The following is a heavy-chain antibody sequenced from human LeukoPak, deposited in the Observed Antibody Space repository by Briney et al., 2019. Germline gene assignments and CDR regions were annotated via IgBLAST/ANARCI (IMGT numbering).Heavy chain of an antibody. J-gene: IGHJ4*02. Sequence: GGSLRLSCAASGFTFSSYSMAWVRQAPGKGLEWVSYISIRSSTIYYADSVKGRFTISRDNAKNSLYVQMNSLRAEDTAVYYCARCTTGKTFGSLREIKKSREIDYWGQGTLVTVSS. CDR3: ARCTTGKTFGSLREIKKSREIDY. CDR2: ISIRSSTI. D-gene: IGHD1-1*01. CDR1: GFTFSSYS. V-gene: IGHV3-48*01.